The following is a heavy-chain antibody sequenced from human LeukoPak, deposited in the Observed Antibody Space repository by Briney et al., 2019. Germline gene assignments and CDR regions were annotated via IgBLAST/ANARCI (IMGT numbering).Heavy chain of an antibody. D-gene: IGHD3-22*01. Sequence: SETLSLTCSVSGGSISNYYWSWIRQPPGKGLEWIGSMYYSGSTNYNPSLKSRATISEDTSKKQFSLKLSSVTAADTAVYYCARAGYDTSGFWYFDLWGRGTLATVSS. CDR1: GGSISNYY. CDR2: MYYSGST. V-gene: IGHV4-59*01. CDR3: ARAGYDTSGFWYFDL. J-gene: IGHJ2*01.